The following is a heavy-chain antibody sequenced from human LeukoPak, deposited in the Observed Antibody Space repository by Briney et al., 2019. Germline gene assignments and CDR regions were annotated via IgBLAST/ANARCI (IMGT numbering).Heavy chain of an antibody. J-gene: IGHJ4*02. D-gene: IGHD4-17*01. CDR2: IYYSRST. V-gene: IGHV4-34*01. CDR3: ARAPTVTFFDY. Sequence: MPSETLSLTCAVYGGSFSGYYWSWIRQPPGKGLEWIGSIYYSRSTYYNPSLKSRVTISVDTPKNQFSLKLSSVTAADTAVYYCARAPTVTFFDYWGQGTLVTVSS. CDR1: GGSFSGYY.